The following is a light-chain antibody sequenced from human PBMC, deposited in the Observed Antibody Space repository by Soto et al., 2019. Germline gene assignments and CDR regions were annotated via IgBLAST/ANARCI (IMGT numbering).Light chain of an antibody. Sequence: EIELTQSPGTLSLSSGERATLSCRASQSVISSYFAWYQQKPGQAPRLLIYAASSRATGIPDRFSGSGSGTDFTLTISRLEPEDFAVYNCQQYGSSPITFGQGTRLEIK. CDR1: QSVISSY. CDR2: AAS. J-gene: IGKJ5*01. CDR3: QQYGSSPIT. V-gene: IGKV3-20*01.